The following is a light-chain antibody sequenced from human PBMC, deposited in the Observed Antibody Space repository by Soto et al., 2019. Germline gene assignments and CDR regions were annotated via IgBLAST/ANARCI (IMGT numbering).Light chain of an antibody. CDR3: SSYTTSNTYV. CDR1: SSDVGGYIY. Sequence: QSALTQPASVSGSPGQSITISCTGTSSDVGGYIYVSWYQQHPGKAPKLMVYDATGRPSGVSYRFSGSKSGNTASLTISGLQAEDEADYYCSSYTTSNTYVFGTGTKVTVL. J-gene: IGLJ1*01. CDR2: DAT. V-gene: IGLV2-14*01.